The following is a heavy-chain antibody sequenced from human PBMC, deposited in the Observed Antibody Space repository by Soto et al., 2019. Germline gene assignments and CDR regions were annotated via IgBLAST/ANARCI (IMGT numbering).Heavy chain of an antibody. CDR2: ISGSGGST. CDR3: AKDPFPGSGSYYPFDY. CDR1: GFTFSSYA. Sequence: GGSLRLSCAASGFTFSSYAMSWVRQAPGKGLEWVSAISGSGGSTYYADSVKGRFTISRDNSKNTLYLQMNSLRAEDTTVYYCAKDPFPGSGSYYPFDYWGQGTLVTVSS. J-gene: IGHJ4*02. V-gene: IGHV3-23*01. D-gene: IGHD3-10*01.